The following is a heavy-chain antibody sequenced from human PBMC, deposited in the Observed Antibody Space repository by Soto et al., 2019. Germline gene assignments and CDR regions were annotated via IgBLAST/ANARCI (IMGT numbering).Heavy chain of an antibody. Sequence: QVQLVESGGGVVQPGRSLRLSCAASGFTFSSYGMHWVRQAPGKGLEWVAVIWYDGSNKYYADSVKGRFTISRDNSKNTLYLQMNSLRAEDTAVYYCARDHSCSGGSCYYYFDYWGQGTLVTVSS. D-gene: IGHD2-15*01. CDR2: IWYDGSNK. J-gene: IGHJ4*02. CDR1: GFTFSSYG. V-gene: IGHV3-33*01. CDR3: ARDHSCSGGSCYYYFDY.